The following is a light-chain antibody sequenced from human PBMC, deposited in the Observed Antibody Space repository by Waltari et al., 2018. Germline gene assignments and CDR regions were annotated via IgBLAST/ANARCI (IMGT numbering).Light chain of an antibody. CDR3: CSYAGIWV. CDR1: ATDAGDFNS. V-gene: IGLV2-11*01. J-gene: IGLJ3*02. CDR2: DVS. Sequence: QPALTQPRSVPGSPGHSVTISSAATATDAGDFNSVSWSQQHPGKAPKLVIFDVSKRPSGVPDRFSGSKSGTSASLTVSGLQAEDEADYYCCSYAGIWVFGGGTKLTVL.